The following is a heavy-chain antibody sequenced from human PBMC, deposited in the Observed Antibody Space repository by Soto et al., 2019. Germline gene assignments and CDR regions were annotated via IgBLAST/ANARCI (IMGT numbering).Heavy chain of an antibody. V-gene: IGHV3-7*01. CDR2: IKQDGSEK. Sequence: CLRLSCSASVFTFSSYWISCVRQAPGKGLECVANIKQDGSEKYYVDSVKGRFTISRDNAKNSLYLQMNSLRAEDTAVYYCARQPVGYVEYWGQGALVTVSS. CDR3: ARQPVGYVEY. J-gene: IGHJ4*02. CDR1: VFTFSSYW.